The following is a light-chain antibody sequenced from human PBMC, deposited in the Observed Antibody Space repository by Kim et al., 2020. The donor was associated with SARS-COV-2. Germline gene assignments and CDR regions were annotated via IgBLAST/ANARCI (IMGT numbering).Light chain of an antibody. V-gene: IGKV3-20*01. CDR2: GAS. CDR3: HQYGSSTQT. Sequence: SAGEIATLSCSASQRISSVYFAWYQQKPGQVPRLFISGASIIATGIPDRFSGSGSGTDFTLTISRLETEDFAVYYCHQYGSSTQTFGQGTKVEIK. J-gene: IGKJ1*01. CDR1: QRISSVY.